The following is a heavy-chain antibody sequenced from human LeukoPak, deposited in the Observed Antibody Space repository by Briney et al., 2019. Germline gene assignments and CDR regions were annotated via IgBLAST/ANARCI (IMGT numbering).Heavy chain of an antibody. Sequence: GGSLRLSCAASGFTFSDFGLNWVRQAPGKGLEWVAFISDNGLRTYYLESVKGLFTISRDDSKNTLYLQMKSLRVEDTAVYYCARDRIGKYSIDYWGQGTLVTVSS. V-gene: IGHV3-33*08. J-gene: IGHJ4*02. CDR2: ISDNGLRT. D-gene: IGHD2-15*01. CDR3: ARDRIGKYSIDY. CDR1: GFTFSDFG.